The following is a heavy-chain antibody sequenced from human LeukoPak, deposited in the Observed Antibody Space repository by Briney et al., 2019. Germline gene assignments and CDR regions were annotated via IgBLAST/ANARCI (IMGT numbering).Heavy chain of an antibody. Sequence: AASVKVSCKASGYTFTSYGISWVRQAPGQGLEWLGWINTNTGNPTYAQGFTGRFVFSLDTSVNTAYLQISSLKAEDTAVYYCARVVHPYDYESSGLTYDAFDIWGQGTMVTVSS. CDR3: ARVVHPYDYESSGLTYDAFDI. V-gene: IGHV7-4-1*02. J-gene: IGHJ3*02. CDR1: GYTFTSYG. CDR2: INTNTGNP. D-gene: IGHD3-22*01.